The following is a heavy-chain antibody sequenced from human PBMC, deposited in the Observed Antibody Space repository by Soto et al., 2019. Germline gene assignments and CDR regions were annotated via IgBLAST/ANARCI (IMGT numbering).Heavy chain of an antibody. CDR1: GFTFSSYG. V-gene: IGHV3-33*01. Sequence: PGGSLRLSCAVSGFTFSSYGRNWVRQAPGKGLEWVAAIYYDGSNKYYADSVRGRFTISRDNFKNTLYLHMNSLRAEDTAVYYCARDSKDDSSGYYAGFDYWGQGTLVTVS. CDR3: ARDSKDDSSGYYAGFDY. CDR2: IYYDGSNK. J-gene: IGHJ4*02. D-gene: IGHD3-22*01.